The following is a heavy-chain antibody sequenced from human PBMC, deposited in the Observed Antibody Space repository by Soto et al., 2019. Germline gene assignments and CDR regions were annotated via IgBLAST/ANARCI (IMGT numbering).Heavy chain of an antibody. J-gene: IGHJ4*02. Sequence: PSETLSLTCTVSGGSISSGGYDWSWIRQHPGKGLEWIGYIYYSGSTYYNPSLKSRVTISVDTSKNQFSLKLSSVTAADTAVYYCARVPSIDYGDLYYFAYWGQGTLVTVSS. CDR1: GGSISSGGYD. D-gene: IGHD4-17*01. CDR3: ARVPSIDYGDLYYFAY. CDR2: IYYSGST. V-gene: IGHV4-31*03.